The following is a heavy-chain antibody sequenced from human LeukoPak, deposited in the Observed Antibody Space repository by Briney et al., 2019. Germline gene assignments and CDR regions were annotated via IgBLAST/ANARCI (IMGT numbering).Heavy chain of an antibody. CDR3: ATFGSGWYANWFDP. V-gene: IGHV1-24*01. D-gene: IGHD6-19*01. CDR2: FDPEDGET. J-gene: IGHJ5*02. Sequence: ASVKVSCKVSGYTLTELSMHWVRQAPGKGLEWMGGFDPEDGETIYAQKFQGRVTMTEDTSTDTAYMELSGLRSEDTAVYYCATFGSGWYANWFDPWGQGTLVTVSS. CDR1: GYTLTELS.